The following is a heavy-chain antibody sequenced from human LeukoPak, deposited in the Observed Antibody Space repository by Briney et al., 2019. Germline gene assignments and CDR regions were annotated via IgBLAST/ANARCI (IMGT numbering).Heavy chain of an antibody. D-gene: IGHD3-16*01. CDR3: ARGGGLDV. CDR1: GFIFSNYA. V-gene: IGHV3-23*01. J-gene: IGHJ6*02. Sequence: GGSLRLSCAASGFIFSNYAMSWVRQAPGKGLEWVSAIDSTGAYTWYADSVKGRFTISKDSSKTILYLQMNSLRAEDAAVYFCARGGGLDVWGQGATVTVSS. CDR2: IDSTGAYT.